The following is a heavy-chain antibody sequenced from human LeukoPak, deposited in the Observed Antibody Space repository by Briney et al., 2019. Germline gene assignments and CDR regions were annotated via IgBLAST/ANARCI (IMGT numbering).Heavy chain of an antibody. CDR1: GFTFSSYG. CDR2: IRYDGSNK. J-gene: IGHJ4*02. D-gene: IGHD4-11*01. Sequence: GGSLRLSCAASGFTFSSYGMHWVRQAPGKGLEGVAFIRYDGSNKYYADSVKGRFTISRDNSKNTLYLQMNSLRAEDTAVYYCARLSMTPGDYSFDYWGQGTLVTVSS. V-gene: IGHV3-30*02. CDR3: ARLSMTPGDYSFDY.